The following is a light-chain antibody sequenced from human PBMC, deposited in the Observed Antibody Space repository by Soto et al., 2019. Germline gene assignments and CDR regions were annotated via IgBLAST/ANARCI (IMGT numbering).Light chain of an antibody. V-gene: IGKV1-33*01. J-gene: IGKJ2*01. Sequence: DIQMTQSPSSLSASVGDRVTITCQASQDISNYLNWYQQKPGKAPKLLIYDASNLETGVPSRFSGSGSGTDFTFTISSLKHEDIATYYCQQYDNLPYTFGQGTKREIK. CDR2: DAS. CDR1: QDISNY. CDR3: QQYDNLPYT.